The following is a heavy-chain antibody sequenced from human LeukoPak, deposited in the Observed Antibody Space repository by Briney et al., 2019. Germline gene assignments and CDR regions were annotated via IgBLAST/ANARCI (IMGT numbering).Heavy chain of an antibody. CDR1: GFTFSNYW. J-gene: IGHJ4*02. CDR2: IAQDGGEK. Sequence: GGSLRLSCVASGFTFSNYWMSWVRQAPGKGLEWVANIAQDGGEKYYVDSVKGRFTISKDNAQDSLYLQMNSLRAEDTGVYYCAREDHALYNYWGQGTLLTVSS. CDR3: AREDHALYNY. V-gene: IGHV3-7*01. D-gene: IGHD1-14*01.